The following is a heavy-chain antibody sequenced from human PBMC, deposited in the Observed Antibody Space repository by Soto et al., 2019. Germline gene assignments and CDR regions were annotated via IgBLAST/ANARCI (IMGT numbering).Heavy chain of an antibody. V-gene: IGHV1-69*13. CDR2: IIPIFGTA. J-gene: IGHJ6*02. D-gene: IGHD3-22*01. Sequence: GASVKVSCKASGGTFSSYAISWVRQAPGQGLERMRGIIPIFGTANYAQKFQGRVTITADESTSTAYMALSSLRSEDTAVYYCARGSARYYYASSGYYPDFYYYYGMDVWGQGTTVTVS. CDR3: ARGSARYYYASSGYYPDFYYYYGMDV. CDR1: GGTFSSYA.